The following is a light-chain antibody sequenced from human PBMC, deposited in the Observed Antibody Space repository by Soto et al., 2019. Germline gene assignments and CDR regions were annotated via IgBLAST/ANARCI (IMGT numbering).Light chain of an antibody. CDR3: QVWDSSSHQVV. Sequence: SYELTQPPSVSVAPGQTASIPCGANDIGGNSVHWYQQKPAQAPVLVVYSDSDRPSGIPDRFSGSNSGNTATLTISRVEAGDEADYYCQVWDSSSHQVVFGGGTKLTVL. J-gene: IGLJ3*02. CDR2: SDS. V-gene: IGLV3-21*02. CDR1: DIGGNS.